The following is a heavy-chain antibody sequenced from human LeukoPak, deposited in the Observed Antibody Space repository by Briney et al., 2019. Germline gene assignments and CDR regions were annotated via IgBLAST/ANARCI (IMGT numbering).Heavy chain of an antibody. J-gene: IGHJ4*02. CDR3: ARDPRIKKYYFDY. V-gene: IGHV1-3*01. Sequence: ASVKVSCTASGYTFTSYAMHWVRQAPGQRLEWMGWINASNGNTKYSQKFQGRVTITRDTSASTAYMELSSLRSEDTAVYYCARDPRIKKYYFDYWGEGTLVTVS. D-gene: IGHD2-15*01. CDR2: INASNGNT. CDR1: GYTFTSYA.